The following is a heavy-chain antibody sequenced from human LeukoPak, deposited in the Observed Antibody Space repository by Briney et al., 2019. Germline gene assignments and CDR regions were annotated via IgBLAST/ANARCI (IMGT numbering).Heavy chain of an antibody. CDR1: GFTFSSYE. CDR2: ISSSGRTI. D-gene: IGHD3-16*01. Sequence: PGGSLRLSCAASGFTFSSYEMNWVRQAPGKGLEWVSYISSSGRTIYYADSVKGRFTISRDNAKNSLYLQMNSLRAEDTAVYYCARGVIRRFDYWGQGTLVTVSS. V-gene: IGHV3-48*03. J-gene: IGHJ4*02. CDR3: ARGVIRRFDY.